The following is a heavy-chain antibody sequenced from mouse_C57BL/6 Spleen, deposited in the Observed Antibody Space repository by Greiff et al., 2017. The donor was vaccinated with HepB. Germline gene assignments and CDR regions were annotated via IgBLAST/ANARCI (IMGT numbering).Heavy chain of an antibody. V-gene: IGHV5-16*01. CDR1: GFTFSDYY. Sequence: EVQLVESEGGLVQPGSSMKLSCTASGFTFSDYYMAWVRQVPEKGLEWVANINYDGSSTYYLDSLKSRFIISRDNAKNILYLQMSSLKSEDTATYYCARDVPYAMDYWGQGTSVTVSS. J-gene: IGHJ4*01. CDR3: ARDVPYAMDY. CDR2: INYDGSST.